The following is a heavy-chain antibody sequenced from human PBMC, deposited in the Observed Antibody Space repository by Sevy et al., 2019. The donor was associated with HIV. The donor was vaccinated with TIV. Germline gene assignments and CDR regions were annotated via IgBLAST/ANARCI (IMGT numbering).Heavy chain of an antibody. Sequence: GESLKISCKGSGYTFSNYWIGWVRQMPGKGLEGMGVIYPGDSDTRYSPSFQGQVNISADKSSSTAYLQWSSLKTSDNAIYYCARYPIVVVPAAEYYFDYWGQGTLVTVSS. J-gene: IGHJ4*02. D-gene: IGHD2-2*01. V-gene: IGHV5-51*01. CDR2: IYPGDSDT. CDR3: ARYPIVVVPAAEYYFDY. CDR1: GYTFSNYW.